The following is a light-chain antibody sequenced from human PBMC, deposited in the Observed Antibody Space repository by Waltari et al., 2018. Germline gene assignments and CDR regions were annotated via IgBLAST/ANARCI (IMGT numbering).Light chain of an antibody. J-gene: IGKJ3*01. Sequence: DIQMTQSPSSLSASVGDRVTITCQASQDISNYLNWYQQKPGKAPKLLIYDASNLETGVPSRFSGSGSGTDFTFTISSLQPEDIATYYCQQYDNLGFTFGPVTKVDIK. CDR2: DAS. V-gene: IGKV1-33*01. CDR1: QDISNY. CDR3: QQYDNLGFT.